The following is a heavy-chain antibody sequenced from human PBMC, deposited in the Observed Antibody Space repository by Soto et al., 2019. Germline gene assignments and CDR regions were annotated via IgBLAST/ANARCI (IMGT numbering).Heavy chain of an antibody. CDR3: ARVVGAPNWFDP. J-gene: IGHJ5*02. CDR2: TRNKVNSYST. CDR1: GFTFSDHY. D-gene: IGHD1-26*01. V-gene: IGHV3-72*01. Sequence: PGGSLRLSCAASGFTFSDHYMDWVRQAPGKGLEWVGRTRNKVNSYSTEYAASVKGRFTISRDDSKNSLYLQMNSLKTEDTAVYYCARVVGAPNWFDPWGQGTLVTVSS.